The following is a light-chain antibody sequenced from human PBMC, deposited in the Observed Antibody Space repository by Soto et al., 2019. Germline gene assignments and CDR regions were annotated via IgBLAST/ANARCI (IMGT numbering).Light chain of an antibody. J-gene: IGLJ3*02. Sequence: QAVVTQPPSVSGAPGQRVTISCTESSSNIGAGYDVHWYQQLPGTALKLLIYGNSNRPSGVPDRFSGAKSGALASLAITELQAEDEADYYCQSYDSSQRGWVFGGGTKLTVL. CDR3: QSYDSSQRGWV. CDR1: SSNIGAGYD. CDR2: GNS. V-gene: IGLV1-40*03.